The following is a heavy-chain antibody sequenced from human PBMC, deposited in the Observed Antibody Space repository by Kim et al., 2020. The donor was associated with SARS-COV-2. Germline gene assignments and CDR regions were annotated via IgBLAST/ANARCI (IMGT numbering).Heavy chain of an antibody. V-gene: IGHV4-39*01. Sequence: CNPARKVRVTIPVDTSENQFALKLSSVTAADTAVYYCAGILRFLEWLFDYWGQGTLVTVSS. CDR3: AGILRFLEWLFDY. D-gene: IGHD3-3*01. J-gene: IGHJ4*02.